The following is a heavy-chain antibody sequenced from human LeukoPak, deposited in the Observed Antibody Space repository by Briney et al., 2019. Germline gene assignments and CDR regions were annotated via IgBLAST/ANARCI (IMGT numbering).Heavy chain of an antibody. CDR3: AKDIPGIAAAGTVLGY. D-gene: IGHD6-13*01. CDR1: GFTFSSYG. CDR2: IRYDGSNK. V-gene: IGHV3-30*02. J-gene: IGHJ4*02. Sequence: GGSLRLSCAASGFTFSSYGMHWVRQAPGKGLEWVAFIRYDGSNKYYADSVKGRFTISRDNSKNTLYLQMNSLRAEDTAVYYCAKDIPGIAAAGTVLGYWGQGTLVTVSS.